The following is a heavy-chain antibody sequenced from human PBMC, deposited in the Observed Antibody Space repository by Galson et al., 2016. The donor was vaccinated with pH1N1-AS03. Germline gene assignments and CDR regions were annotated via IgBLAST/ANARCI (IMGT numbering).Heavy chain of an antibody. Sequence: SLRLSCAASEFAFSNYAMSWVSQAPGKGLEWVSAISANDDSTFYVDSVEGRLTISRDNSKNTLYLQMNSLLAEDTAVYYCAKDRPVYSYYSGLDVWGQGTTVTVSS. CDR2: ISANDDST. CDR3: AKDRPVYSYYSGLDV. V-gene: IGHV3-23*01. J-gene: IGHJ6*02. CDR1: EFAFSNYA.